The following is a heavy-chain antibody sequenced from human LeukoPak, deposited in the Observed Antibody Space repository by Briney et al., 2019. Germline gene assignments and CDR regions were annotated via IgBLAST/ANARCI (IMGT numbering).Heavy chain of an antibody. J-gene: IGHJ4*02. CDR2: IYSGGST. CDR1: GFLVSSNY. Sequence: GGSLRLSCAASGFLVSSNYMSWVRQAPGKGLEWVSAIYSGGSTYYADSVKDRFTISRDYSSNTVYLQMNSLRAEDTAVYYCARDSASGWYHAYWGQGTLVTVSS. V-gene: IGHV3-53*01. CDR3: ARDSASGWYHAY. D-gene: IGHD6-19*01.